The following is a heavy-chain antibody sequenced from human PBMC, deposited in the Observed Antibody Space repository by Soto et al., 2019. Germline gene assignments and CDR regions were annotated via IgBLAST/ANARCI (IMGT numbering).Heavy chain of an antibody. CDR3: ARESEDLTSNFDY. J-gene: IGHJ4*02. CDR1: GFTFSSYA. Sequence: GGSLRLSCAASGFTFSSYAMSWVRQAPGKGLEWVSAISISGGSTYYADSVKGRFNISRDNSKNTLYLQMNSLRAEDTAVYYCARESEDLTSNFDYWGQGTLVTVSS. CDR2: ISISGGST. V-gene: IGHV3-23*01.